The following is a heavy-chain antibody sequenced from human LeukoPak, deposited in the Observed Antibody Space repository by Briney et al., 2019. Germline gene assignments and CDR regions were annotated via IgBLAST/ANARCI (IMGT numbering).Heavy chain of an antibody. J-gene: IGHJ4*02. V-gene: IGHV4-59*01. D-gene: IGHD3-22*01. Sequence: SETLSLTCTISGGSISSYYWSWVRQPPGKGLEWIGHIYDTGNTNYNPSLESRVTISVDTSKNQFSLRLTSVTAADTAVYFCARATPWLLPGYWGQGTLVTVSS. CDR1: GGSISSYY. CDR2: IYDTGNT. CDR3: ARATPWLLPGY.